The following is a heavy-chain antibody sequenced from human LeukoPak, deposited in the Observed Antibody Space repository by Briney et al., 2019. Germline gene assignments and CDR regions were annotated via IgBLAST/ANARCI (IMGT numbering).Heavy chain of an antibody. D-gene: IGHD2-2*01. CDR3: AKVDCGSTGCRRFDL. CDR2: ITDSGGST. J-gene: IGHJ2*01. Sequence: GGSLRLSCAASGFTFSSYSMNWVRQAPGKGLEWVSGITDSGGSTYYADSVKGRFTISRDNSKNTLYLQMNSLRADDTAVYYCAKVDCGSTGCRRFDLWGRGTLVTVSS. V-gene: IGHV3-23*01. CDR1: GFTFSSYS.